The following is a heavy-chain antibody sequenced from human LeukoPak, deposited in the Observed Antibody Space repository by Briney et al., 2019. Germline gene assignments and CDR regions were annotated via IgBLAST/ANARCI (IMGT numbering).Heavy chain of an antibody. CDR1: GYSFTSYW. D-gene: IGHD3-16*01. Sequence: GESLKISCKGSGYSFTSYWIGWVRQMPGKGLEWMGIIYPGGSDTRYSPSFQGQVTISADKSISTAYLQWSSLKASDTAMYYCARRLFGGGSSYYFDYWGQGTLVTVSS. CDR3: ARRLFGGGSSYYFDY. V-gene: IGHV5-51*01. J-gene: IGHJ4*02. CDR2: IYPGGSDT.